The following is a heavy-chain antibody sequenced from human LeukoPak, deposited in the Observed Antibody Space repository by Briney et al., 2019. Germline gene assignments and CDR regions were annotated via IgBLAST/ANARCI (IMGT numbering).Heavy chain of an antibody. D-gene: IGHD6-6*01. CDR3: ARVDRSSGGYYYYMDV. Sequence: SETLSLTCTVSGYSTSSGYYWGWIRQPPGKGLEWIGSIYHSGSTYYNPSLKSRVTISVDTSKNQFSLKLSSVTAADTAVYYCARVDRSSGGYYYYMDVWGKGTTVTVSS. CDR1: GYSTSSGYY. CDR2: IYHSGST. V-gene: IGHV4-38-2*02. J-gene: IGHJ6*03.